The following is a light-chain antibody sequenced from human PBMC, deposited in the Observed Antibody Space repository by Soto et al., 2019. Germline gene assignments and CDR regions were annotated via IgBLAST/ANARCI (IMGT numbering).Light chain of an antibody. V-gene: IGKV3-20*01. CDR2: GAS. Sequence: EIVLTQSPGTLSLSQGERATLSCRASQSVSSSYLAWYQQKPVQAPRLLIYGASSRATGIPDRFSGSGSGTDFTRTISRLEPEEFAVYYCQQYGSSPGTFGPGTKVDIK. CDR1: QSVSSSY. CDR3: QQYGSSPGT. J-gene: IGKJ3*01.